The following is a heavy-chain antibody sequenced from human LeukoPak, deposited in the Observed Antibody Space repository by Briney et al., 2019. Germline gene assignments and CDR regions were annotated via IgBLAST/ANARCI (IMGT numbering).Heavy chain of an antibody. CDR1: GYTFTGYY. V-gene: IGHV1-2*02. J-gene: IGHJ3*01. CDR2: INPNSGGT. CDR3: VRVGYCSGGSCYLNF. D-gene: IGHD2-15*01. Sequence: GASVKVSCKASGYTFTGYYMHWVRQAPGQGLEWMGWINPNSGGTNYAQKFQGRVTMTRDTSISTAYMELSRLRSDDTAVYYCVRVGYCSGGSCYLNFWGQGTMVTVSS.